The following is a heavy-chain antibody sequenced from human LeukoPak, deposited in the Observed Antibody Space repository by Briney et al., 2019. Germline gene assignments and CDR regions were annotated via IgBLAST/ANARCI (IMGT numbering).Heavy chain of an antibody. CDR3: ANLWGIMITFGGVIVQ. D-gene: IGHD3-16*02. Sequence: GGSLRLSCAASGFTFSSYGMHWVRQAPGKGLEWVAFIRYDGSNKYYADSVKGRFPISRDNSKNTLYLQMNSLRAEDTAVYYCANLWGIMITFGGVIVQWGQGTLVTVSS. CDR1: GFTFSSYG. CDR2: IRYDGSNK. V-gene: IGHV3-30*02. J-gene: IGHJ4*02.